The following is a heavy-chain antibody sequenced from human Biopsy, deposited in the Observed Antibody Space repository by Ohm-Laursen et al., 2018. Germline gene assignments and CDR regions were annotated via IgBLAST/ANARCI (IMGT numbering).Heavy chain of an antibody. CDR3: AKGGHKAWLDS. CDR1: GYSFTSYY. V-gene: IGHV1-46*01. J-gene: IGHJ5*01. D-gene: IGHD1-26*01. Sequence: EASVKVSCKASGYSFTSYYMHWVRQAPGQGLEWMGIINPSGGSTDYAQKFQGRVTMTRDTSTSTVYMELISLRPDDTAVYYCAKGGHKAWLDSWGQGALVTVSS. CDR2: INPSGGST.